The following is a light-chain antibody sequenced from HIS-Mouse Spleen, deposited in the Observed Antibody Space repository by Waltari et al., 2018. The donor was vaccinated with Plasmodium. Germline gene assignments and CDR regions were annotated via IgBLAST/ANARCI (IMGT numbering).Light chain of an antibody. V-gene: IGLV3-21*02. CDR3: QVWDSSSDHVV. CDR1: NIGSKS. CDR2: DDS. Sequence: SYVLTQPPSVSVAPGQTARITCGGNNIGSKSVHWYQQKPGQAPVLVVYDDSDRPSGITQRFYGSNSGNTASLTISRVEAGDEADYYCQVWDSSSDHVVFGGGTKLTVL. J-gene: IGLJ2*01.